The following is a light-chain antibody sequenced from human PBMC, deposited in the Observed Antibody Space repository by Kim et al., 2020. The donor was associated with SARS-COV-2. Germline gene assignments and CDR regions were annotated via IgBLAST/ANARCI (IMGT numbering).Light chain of an antibody. CDR2: DSD. J-gene: IGLJ3*02. CDR3: AAWDDSLNGWV. Sequence: GQRVAISCSGSSSNIGSHAINWYQQLPGTAPNLLIYDSDQRASGVPERLSASNSGTSASLAISGLQSEDEVDYYCAAWDDSLNGWVFGGGTQLTVL. CDR1: SSNIGSHA. V-gene: IGLV1-44*01.